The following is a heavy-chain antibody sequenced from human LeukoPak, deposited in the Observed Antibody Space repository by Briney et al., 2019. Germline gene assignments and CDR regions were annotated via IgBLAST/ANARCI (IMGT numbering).Heavy chain of an antibody. V-gene: IGHV4-31*03. D-gene: IGHD3-3*01. CDR2: IYYSGST. CDR3: ARDFGDGATAFDY. Sequence: SETLSLTCTVSGGSISSGGYYWSWIRQHPGKGLEWIGYIYYSGSTYYNPSLKSRVTISVGTSKNQFSLKLSSVAAADTAVYYCARDFGDGATAFDYWGQGTLVTVSS. J-gene: IGHJ4*02. CDR1: GGSISSGGYY.